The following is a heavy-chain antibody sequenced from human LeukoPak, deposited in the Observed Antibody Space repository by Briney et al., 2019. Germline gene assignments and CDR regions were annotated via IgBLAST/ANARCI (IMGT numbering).Heavy chain of an antibody. V-gene: IGHV4-38-2*02. CDR1: GYSTSGGYY. CDR2: IHQTGST. Sequence: PSETLSLTCTVPGYSTSGGYYWGWIRPSPGKGLEGIGSIHQTGSTYYNPSLQSRVTISLDTSKSRSSLRLPSVTAADTAVYFCARSKSWAHADSWGQGTLVTVSS. D-gene: IGHD1-26*01. CDR3: ARSKSWAHADS. J-gene: IGHJ4*02.